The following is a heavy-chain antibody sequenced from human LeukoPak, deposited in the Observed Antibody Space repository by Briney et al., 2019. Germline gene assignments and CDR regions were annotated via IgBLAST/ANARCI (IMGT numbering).Heavy chain of an antibody. V-gene: IGHV1-18*01. Sequence: ASVKVSCMASGYTFTSYGISWVRQAPGQGLERMGWISAYNGNTNYAQKLQGRVTMTTDTSTSTAYMELRSLRSDDTAVYYCARARWELRHFDYWGQGTLVTVSS. CDR2: ISAYNGNT. D-gene: IGHD1-26*01. CDR3: ARARWELRHFDY. CDR1: GYTFTSYG. J-gene: IGHJ4*02.